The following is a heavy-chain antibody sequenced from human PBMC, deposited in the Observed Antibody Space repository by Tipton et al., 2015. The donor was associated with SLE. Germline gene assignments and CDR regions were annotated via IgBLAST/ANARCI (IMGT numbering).Heavy chain of an antibody. D-gene: IGHD6-19*01. J-gene: IGHJ4*02. CDR3: ARDHPVAGPFDY. Sequence: TLSLTCDVSGGSFRDYYWTWIRPSPGKGLEWIGQITHSGGAIYNPSLKSRVTISVDTSKRQFSLRLSSVTAAATAVYYCARDHPVAGPFDYWGQGTLVTVSS. V-gene: IGHV4-34*01. CDR1: GGSFRDYY. CDR2: ITHSGGA.